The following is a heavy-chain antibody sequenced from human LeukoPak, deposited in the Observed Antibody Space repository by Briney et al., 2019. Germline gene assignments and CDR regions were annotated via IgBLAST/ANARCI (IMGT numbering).Heavy chain of an antibody. CDR2: IYHSGST. J-gene: IGHJ4*02. CDR3: ARKASHYSYGLRAIDY. V-gene: IGHV4-38-2*01. D-gene: IGHD5-18*01. Sequence: SETLSLTCAVSGYSISSGYYWGWIRQPPGKGLEWIGSIYHSGSTYYNPSLKSRVTISVDTSKNHFSLKLNSMTAADTAVYYCARKASHYSYGLRAIDYWGQGNLVTVSS. CDR1: GYSISSGYY.